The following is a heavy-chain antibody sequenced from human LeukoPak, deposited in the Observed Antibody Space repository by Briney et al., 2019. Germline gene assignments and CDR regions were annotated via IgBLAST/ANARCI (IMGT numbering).Heavy chain of an antibody. V-gene: IGHV3-66*01. Sequence: PGGSLRLSCVASGLTVSSNYMSWVRQTPEKGLEWVSILYSGGSAYYPDSLNGRFTISRDNSKNTLYLQMNSLRAEDTAVYYCARYEGAPDYFDYWGQGTLVTVSS. J-gene: IGHJ4*02. CDR1: GLTVSSNY. D-gene: IGHD1-26*01. CDR2: LYSGGSA. CDR3: ARYEGAPDYFDY.